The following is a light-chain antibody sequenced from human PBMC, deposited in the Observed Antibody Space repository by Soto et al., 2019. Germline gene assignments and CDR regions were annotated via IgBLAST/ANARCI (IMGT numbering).Light chain of an antibody. J-gene: IGKJ2*02. V-gene: IGKV1-5*03. CDR3: QEYDGHCT. Sequence: DIQMTQSPSTLSASVGDRVTITCRASQSISSRLAWYQQKPGKAPKPLIYRASTLESGVPSRFSGSGSGTEFTLTISSLQPDDFATYFCQEYDGHCTFGQGTKLEIK. CDR2: RAS. CDR1: QSISSR.